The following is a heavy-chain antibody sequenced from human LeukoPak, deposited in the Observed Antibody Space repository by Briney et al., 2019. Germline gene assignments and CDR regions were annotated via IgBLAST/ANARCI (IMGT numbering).Heavy chain of an antibody. CDR3: ARNTIFGVVIIPLDY. J-gene: IGHJ4*02. CDR1: GYTFTSYG. V-gene: IGHV1-18*01. D-gene: IGHD3-3*01. Sequence: ASVKVSCKASGYTFTSYGISWVRQAPGQGLEWVGWISAYNGNTNYAQKLQGRVTMTTDTSTSTAYMELRSLRSDDTAVYYCARNTIFGVVIIPLDYWGQGTLVTVSS. CDR2: ISAYNGNT.